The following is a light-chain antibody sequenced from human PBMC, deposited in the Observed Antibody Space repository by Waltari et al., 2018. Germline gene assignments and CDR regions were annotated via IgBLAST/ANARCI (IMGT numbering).Light chain of an antibody. CDR2: STS. CDR1: QSVSPN. CDR3: QQYQNWPPIT. Sequence: ETVLTQSPATLPVSPGEAVTPSCRASQSVSPNLAWYLQTRGQAPRLLIYSTSTRAPGVPDRFWGSGSGTEFTLTITSLQSEDSAIYYCQQYQNWPPITFGQGTRLEIK. V-gene: IGKV3-15*01. J-gene: IGKJ5*01.